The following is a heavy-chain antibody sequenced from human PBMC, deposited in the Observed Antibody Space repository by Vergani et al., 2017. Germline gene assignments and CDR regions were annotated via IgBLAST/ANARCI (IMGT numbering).Heavy chain of an antibody. J-gene: IGHJ5*02. Sequence: QVHLVQSGAEVKKPGSSVKVSCKASGGTFSSYTISWVRQAPGQWLEWMGRIIPILGIANYAQKFQGRVTITADKSTSTAYMELSSLRSEDTAVYYCARDLGYGSGTNWFDPWGQGTLVTVSS. V-gene: IGHV1-69*08. D-gene: IGHD3-10*01. CDR1: GGTFSSYT. CDR3: ARDLGYGSGTNWFDP. CDR2: IIPILGIA.